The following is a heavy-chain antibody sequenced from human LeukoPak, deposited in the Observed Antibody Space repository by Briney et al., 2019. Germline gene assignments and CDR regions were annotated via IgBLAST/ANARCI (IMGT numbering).Heavy chain of an antibody. CDR3: ARQGETRRGYQLLLTDY. J-gene: IGHJ4*02. D-gene: IGHD2-2*01. V-gene: IGHV4-39*01. CDR2: IYYSGST. Sequence: PSETLSLTCTVSGGSITSSSFCWGWIRQPPGKGLEWIGSIYYSGSTYYNPSLKSRVTMSVDTSKNQFSLKLSSVTAADTAVYYCARQGETRRGYQLLLTDYWGQGTLVTVSS. CDR1: GGSITSSSFC.